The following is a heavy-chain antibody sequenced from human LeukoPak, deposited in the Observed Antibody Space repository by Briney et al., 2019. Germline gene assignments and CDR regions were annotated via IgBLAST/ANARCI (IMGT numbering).Heavy chain of an antibody. CDR2: IDPSDSYT. CDR3: ARQIDGSGSYFFTIDY. D-gene: IGHD3-10*01. V-gene: IGHV5-10-1*01. Sequence: GESLKISCKGSGYSFTSYWISWVRQMPGKGREWMGRIDPSDSYTNYSPSFQGHVTISANKSISTAYLQWSSLKASDTAMYYCARQIDGSGSYFFTIDYWGQGTLVTVSS. CDR1: GYSFTSYW. J-gene: IGHJ4*02.